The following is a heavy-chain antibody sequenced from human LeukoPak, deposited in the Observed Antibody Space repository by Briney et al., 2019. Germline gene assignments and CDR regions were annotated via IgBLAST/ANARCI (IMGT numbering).Heavy chain of an antibody. J-gene: IGHJ5*02. CDR2: IIPIFGIA. D-gene: IGHD6-13*01. V-gene: IGHV1-69*04. CDR3: ARARIAAAVTYNWFDP. CDR1: GGTFSSYA. Sequence: ASVKVSCKASGGTFSSYAISWVRQAPGQGLEWMGRIIPIFGIANYAQKFQGRVTITADKSTSTGYMELSSLRSEDTAVYYCARARIAAAVTYNWFDPWGQGTLVTVSS.